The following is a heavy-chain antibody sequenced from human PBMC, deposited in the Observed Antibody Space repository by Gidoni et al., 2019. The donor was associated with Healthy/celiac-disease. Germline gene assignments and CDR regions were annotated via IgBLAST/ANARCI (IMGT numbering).Heavy chain of an antibody. D-gene: IGHD3-3*01. J-gene: IGHJ6*02. CDR1: GGTFSSYA. CDR3: ARGAIFGVVITGLGGMDV. CDR2: IIPILGIA. Sequence: QVQLVQSGAEVKKPGSSVKVSCKASGGTFSSYATSWVRQAPGQGLEWMGRIIPILGIANYAQKFQGRVTITADKSTSTAYMELSSLRSEDTAVYYCARGAIFGVVITGLGGMDVWGQGTTVTVSS. V-gene: IGHV1-69*04.